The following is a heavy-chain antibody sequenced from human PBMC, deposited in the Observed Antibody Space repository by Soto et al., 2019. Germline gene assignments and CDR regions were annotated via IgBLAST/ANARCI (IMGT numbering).Heavy chain of an antibody. V-gene: IGHV3-23*01. CDR2: ISGSGGST. J-gene: IGHJ4*02. CDR3: AKERRQFWRGYYGY. Sequence: GGSLRLYCAASGFTFSSYAMSWVRQAPGKGLEWVSAISGSGGSTYYADSVKGRFTISRDNSKNTLYLQMNSLRAEDTAVYYCAKERRQFWRGYYGYWGQGTLVTVSS. CDR1: GFTFSSYA. D-gene: IGHD3-3*01.